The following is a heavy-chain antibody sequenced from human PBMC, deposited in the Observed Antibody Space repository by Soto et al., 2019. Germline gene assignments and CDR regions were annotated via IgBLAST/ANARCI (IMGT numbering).Heavy chain of an antibody. J-gene: IGHJ6*02. CDR3: RSSSRYSTDV. V-gene: IGHV4-39*01. CDR2: IYGTGNT. D-gene: IGHD6-13*01. CDR1: GGSITSSFY. Sequence: QLQLQESGQGLVKPSETLSLSCTVSGGSITSSFYWGWIRQPPGKDLEWIGSIYGTGNTYYNPSLKGRVTISADTSKNQFSLNLISVTAADTAVYYCRSSSRYSTDVWGQGATVTVSS.